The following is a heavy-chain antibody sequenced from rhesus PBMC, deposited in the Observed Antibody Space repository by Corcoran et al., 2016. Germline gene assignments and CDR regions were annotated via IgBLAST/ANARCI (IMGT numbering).Heavy chain of an antibody. Sequence: EVRLVESGGGLVQPGGSLRLSCAASGFTFSDYYMSWVRQAPGKGREWVGFIRNKANGGPAEYAPSVKGRFTFPRDDSKSCASLQMNSLKTEDTAVYYCASNWPFDYWGQGVLVTVSS. J-gene: IGHJ4*01. CDR1: GFTFSDYY. D-gene: IGHD1-26*01. CDR2: IRNKANGGPA. V-gene: IGHV3-116*02. CDR3: ASNWPFDY.